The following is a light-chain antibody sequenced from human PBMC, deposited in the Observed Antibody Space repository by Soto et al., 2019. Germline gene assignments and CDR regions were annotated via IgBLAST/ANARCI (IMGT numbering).Light chain of an antibody. Sequence: DIQMTQSPSSLSASVGDRVTITCQASQDISNYLNWYQQKPGKAPKLPIYDASNLETGVPSRFSGSGSGTDFTFTISSLQPEDIATYYCQQYDNPPTFGGGTKVEIK. V-gene: IGKV1-33*01. CDR2: DAS. J-gene: IGKJ4*01. CDR3: QQYDNPPT. CDR1: QDISNY.